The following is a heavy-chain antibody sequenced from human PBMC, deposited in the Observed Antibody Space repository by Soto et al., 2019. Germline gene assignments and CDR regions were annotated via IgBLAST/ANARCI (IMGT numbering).Heavy chain of an antibody. V-gene: IGHV3-30-3*01. D-gene: IGHD6-19*01. CDR1: GFTFSSYA. J-gene: IGHJ3*02. CDR2: ISYDGSNK. Sequence: GGSLRLSXAASGFTFSSYAMHWVRQAPGKGLEWVAVISYDGSNKYYADSVKGRFTISRDNSKNTLYLQMNSLRAEDTAVYYCARTIAVAGHDAFDIWGQGTMVTVSS. CDR3: ARTIAVAGHDAFDI.